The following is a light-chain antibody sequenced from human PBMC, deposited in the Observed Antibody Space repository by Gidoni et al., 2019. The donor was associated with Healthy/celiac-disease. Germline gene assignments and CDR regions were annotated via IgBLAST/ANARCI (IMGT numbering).Light chain of an antibody. J-gene: IGKJ2*01. Sequence: DTQMTQFPSSLSASVGDRVTITCRASQSISSYLNWYQQKPGKAPKLLIYAASSLQSGVPSRFSGSGSGTDFTLTISSLQPEDFATYYCQQSYSTPRDTFGQGTKLEIK. V-gene: IGKV1-39*01. CDR3: QQSYSTPRDT. CDR1: QSISSY. CDR2: AAS.